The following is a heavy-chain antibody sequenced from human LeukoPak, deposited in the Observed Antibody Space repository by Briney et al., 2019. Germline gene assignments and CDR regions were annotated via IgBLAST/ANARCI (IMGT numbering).Heavy chain of an antibody. V-gene: IGHV1-69*05. CDR2: IIPIFGTA. CDR3: ARDRYYDFWSGYYTGRDYYYMDV. CDR1: GGTFSSYA. Sequence: ASVKVSCKASGGTFSSYAISWVRQAPGQGLEWMGGIIPIFGTANYAQKFQGRVTITTDESTSTAYMELRSLRSDDTAVYYCARDRYYDFWSGYYTGRDYYYMDVWGKGTTVTVSS. D-gene: IGHD3-3*01. J-gene: IGHJ6*03.